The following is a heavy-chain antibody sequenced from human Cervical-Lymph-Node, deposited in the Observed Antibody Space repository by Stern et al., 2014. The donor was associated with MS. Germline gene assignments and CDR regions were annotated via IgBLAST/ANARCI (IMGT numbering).Heavy chain of an antibody. J-gene: IGHJ4*02. D-gene: IGHD5/OR15-5a*01. CDR2: ISPDAGGT. CDR3: ARDPSTTTPLYYFDY. Sequence: QVQLVQSGAEVRKPGASVKVSCKASGYTFTSYYLHWARQAPGQGPEWMGIISPDAGGTDYGEKFQGRVTMSRDTSTNTVYMELSSLRSDDTAIYYCARDPSTTTPLYYFDYWGQGTLITASS. CDR1: GYTFTSYY. V-gene: IGHV1-46*01.